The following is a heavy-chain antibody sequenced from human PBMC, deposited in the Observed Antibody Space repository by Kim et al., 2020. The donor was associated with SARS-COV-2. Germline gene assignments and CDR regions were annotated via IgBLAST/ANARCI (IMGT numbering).Heavy chain of an antibody. V-gene: IGHV7-4-1*02. D-gene: IGHD3-9*01. CDR1: GYTFTSYA. CDR2: INTNTGNP. J-gene: IGHJ6*02. CDR3: ARTYYDILTGYFSYYYYGMDV. Sequence: ASVKVSCKASGYTFTSYAMNWVRQAPGQGLEWMGWINTNTGNPTYAQGFTGRFVFSLDTSVSTAYLQISSLKAEDTAVYYCARTYYDILTGYFSYYYYGMDVWGQGTTVTVSS.